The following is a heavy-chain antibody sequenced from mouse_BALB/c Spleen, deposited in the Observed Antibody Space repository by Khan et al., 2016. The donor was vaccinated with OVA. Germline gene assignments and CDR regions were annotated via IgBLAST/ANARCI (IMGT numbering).Heavy chain of an antibody. CDR3: TRPSYYGNPWFTY. V-gene: IGHV5-9*02. J-gene: IGHJ3*01. Sequence: EVQLVESGGGLVKPGGSLKLSCEVSGFAFNSYDMSWVRQTLEKRLVWVATISSTGTYTYYPDSVKGRFSISRDTARNTLYLQMSSLRSEYTAWYYRTRPSYYGNPWFTYWGQGTLVTVSA. CDR2: ISSTGTYT. CDR1: GFAFNSYD. D-gene: IGHD2-10*01.